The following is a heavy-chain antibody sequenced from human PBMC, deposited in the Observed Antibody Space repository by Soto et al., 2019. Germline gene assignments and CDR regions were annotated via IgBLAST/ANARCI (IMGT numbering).Heavy chain of an antibody. CDR2: IKPDGSET. CDR3: TRRTYGMTCHAVFDF. Sequence: PGGSLRLSCAASGLTFSGHWMTWVRQAPGEGLQWVAAIKPDGSETFYVDSVKGRFTISRDNARNSLFLQLDSLRAEDTAVYYCTRRTYGMTCHAVFDFWGQGTLATVSS. D-gene: IGHD3-10*01. J-gene: IGHJ4*02. CDR1: GLTFSGHW. V-gene: IGHV3-7*03.